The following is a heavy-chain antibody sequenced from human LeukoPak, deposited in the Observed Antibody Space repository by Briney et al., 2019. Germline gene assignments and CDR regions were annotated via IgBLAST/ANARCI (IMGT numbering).Heavy chain of an antibody. V-gene: IGHV4-4*07. Sequence: PSGTLSLTCTVSGGSISSYYWSWIRRPAGKGLEWIGRIYTSGSTNYNPSLKSRVTMSVDTSKNQFSLKLSSVTAADTAVYYCARGRVQAAAGTGIIYNWFDPWGQGTLVTVSS. D-gene: IGHD6-13*01. CDR2: IYTSGST. CDR1: GGSISSYY. CDR3: ARGRVQAAAGTGIIYNWFDP. J-gene: IGHJ5*02.